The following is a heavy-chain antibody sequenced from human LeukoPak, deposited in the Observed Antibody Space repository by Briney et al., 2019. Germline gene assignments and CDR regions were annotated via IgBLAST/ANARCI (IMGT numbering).Heavy chain of an antibody. D-gene: IGHD2-2*01. J-gene: IGHJ6*03. CDR1: GYTLTELS. CDR2: FDPEDGET. V-gene: IGHV1-24*01. Sequence: GASVKVSCKVSGYTLTELSMHWVRQAPGKGLEWMGGFDPEDGETIYAQKFQGRVTMTEETSTDTAYMELSSLRSEDTAVYYCARGRMIVVVPAASYYMDVWGKGTTVTVSS. CDR3: ARGRMIVVVPAASYYMDV.